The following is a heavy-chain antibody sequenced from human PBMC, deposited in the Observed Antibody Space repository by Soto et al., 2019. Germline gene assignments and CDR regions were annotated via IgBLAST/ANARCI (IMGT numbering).Heavy chain of an antibody. Sequence: QVQLQESGPGLVKPSQTLSLTCTVSGGSISSGDYYWSWIRQHPGKGLEWIGYIYYSGSTYYNPSLKSLVTISVDTSKNQFSLKLSSVTAADTAVYYCARWWSGSRQRFDPWGQGTLVTVSS. CDR3: ARWWSGSRQRFDP. J-gene: IGHJ5*02. D-gene: IGHD3-3*01. CDR1: GGSISSGDYY. CDR2: IYYSGST. V-gene: IGHV4-31*01.